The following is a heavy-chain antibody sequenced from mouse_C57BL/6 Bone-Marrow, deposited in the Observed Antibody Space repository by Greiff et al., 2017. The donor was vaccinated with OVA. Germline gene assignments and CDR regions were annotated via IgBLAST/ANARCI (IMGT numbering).Heavy chain of an antibody. CDR2: IRLKSDNYAT. D-gene: IGHD2-3*01. J-gene: IGHJ3*01. CDR3: TRWLLSWFAY. V-gene: IGHV6-3*01. CDR1: GFTFSNYW. Sequence: EVKLVESGGGLVQPGGSMKLSCVASGFTFSNYWMNWVRQSPEKGLEWVAQIRLKSDNYATHYAESVKGRFTISRDDSKSSVYLQMNNLRAEDTGIYYCTRWLLSWFAYWGQGTLVTVSA.